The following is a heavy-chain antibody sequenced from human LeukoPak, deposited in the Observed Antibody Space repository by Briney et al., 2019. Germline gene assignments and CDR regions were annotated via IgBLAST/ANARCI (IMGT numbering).Heavy chain of an antibody. CDR2: ISGSGGST. D-gene: IGHD3-3*01. Sequence: GGSLRLSCAASGFSLSSHAMSWVRQAPGKGLEWVSAISGSGGSTYYADSVKGRFTISRDNSKNTLYLQMNSLRAEDTAIYYCARDERLLSFLKWGQGTLVTVSS. CDR3: ARDERLLSFLK. V-gene: IGHV3-23*01. CDR1: GFSLSSHA. J-gene: IGHJ4*02.